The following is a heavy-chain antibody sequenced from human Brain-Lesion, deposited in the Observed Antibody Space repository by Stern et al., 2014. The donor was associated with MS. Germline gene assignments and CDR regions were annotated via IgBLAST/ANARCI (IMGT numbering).Heavy chain of an antibody. Sequence: EVQLVQSGGGLVQPGGSLTISCTAAGFTFGNYWMTWVRPAPGKGLEWVANINEDGTKKNYWDSVKGRFTISRDNARNSLYLQMNSLRVEDTALYYCARVYNTIYGIVTQRGSGMDVWGQGTTVIVSS. D-gene: IGHD3-3*01. V-gene: IGHV3-7*01. CDR1: GFTFGNYW. CDR2: INEDGTKK. CDR3: ARVYNTIYGIVTQRGSGMDV. J-gene: IGHJ6*02.